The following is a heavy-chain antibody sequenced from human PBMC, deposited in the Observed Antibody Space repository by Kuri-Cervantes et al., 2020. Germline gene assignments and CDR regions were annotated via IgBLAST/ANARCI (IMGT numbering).Heavy chain of an antibody. Sequence: ASVKVSCKASGYTFTSYYMHWVRQAPGQGLEWMGIINPSGGSTSYAQKFQGRVTMTRDTSISTAYMEISSLRSDDTAVYYCVRWGSPYYYDSSGYDYFDYWGQGTLVTVSS. CDR3: VRWGSPYYYDSSGYDYFDY. CDR1: GYTFTSYY. CDR2: INPSGGST. D-gene: IGHD3-22*01. V-gene: IGHV1-46*01. J-gene: IGHJ4*02.